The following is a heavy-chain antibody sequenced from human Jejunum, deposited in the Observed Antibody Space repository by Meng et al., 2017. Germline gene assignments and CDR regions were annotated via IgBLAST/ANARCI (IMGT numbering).Heavy chain of an antibody. Sequence: QVHLVQPGAEVKKPGASVKVSCKASGYTFSNYGINWVRQAPGQGLEWMGWISSYNGKTNYVQSLQGRVTMTTDTSTSTAYMELRSLRSDDTAIYYCARDFLAGGEDFDYWGQGTLVTVSS. CDR3: ARDFLAGGEDFDY. CDR1: GYTFSNYG. J-gene: IGHJ4*02. V-gene: IGHV1-18*01. D-gene: IGHD2-21*01. CDR2: ISSYNGKT.